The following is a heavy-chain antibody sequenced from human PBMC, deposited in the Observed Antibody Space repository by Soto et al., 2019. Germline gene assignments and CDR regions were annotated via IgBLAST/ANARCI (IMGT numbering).Heavy chain of an antibody. CDR1: GFTFSSYA. Sequence: GGSLRLSCAASGFTFSSYAMHWVRQAPGKGLEWVSVISYDGSNKYYADSVKGRFTISRDNSKNTLYLQMNSLRTEDTAVHYCARSTAVAGPIDCWGQGTLVTVSS. CDR3: ARSTAVAGPIDC. D-gene: IGHD6-19*01. J-gene: IGHJ4*02. CDR2: ISYDGSNK. V-gene: IGHV3-30-3*01.